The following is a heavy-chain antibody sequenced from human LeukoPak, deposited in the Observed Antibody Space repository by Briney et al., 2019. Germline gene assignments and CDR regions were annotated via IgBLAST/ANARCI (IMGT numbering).Heavy chain of an antibody. D-gene: IGHD2-2*01. CDR1: GFTFSSYA. V-gene: IGHV3-23*01. J-gene: IGHJ4*02. CDR2: ISYSGTTT. CDR3: ARERSSTSCYEDY. Sequence: GGSLRLSCAASGFTFSSYAMSWVRQAPGKGLEWVSAISYSGTTTYYADSVKGRFTISRDNAKNSLYLQMSSLRAEDTAVYYCARERSSTSCYEDYWGQGTLVTVSS.